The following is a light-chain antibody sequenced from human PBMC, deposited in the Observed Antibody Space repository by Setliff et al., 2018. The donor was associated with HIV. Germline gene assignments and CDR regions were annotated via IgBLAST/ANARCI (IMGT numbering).Light chain of an antibody. V-gene: IGLV2-14*03. CDR1: SSDVGGYYS. J-gene: IGLJ1*01. Sequence: QSALTQPASVTGSPGQSITISCTGISSDVGGYYSVSWYQQHPGKAPKLMIYDVINRPSGVSNRFSGSRSGNTAALTISWLQVEDEADYYCSSYTTSSTLYVFGPGTKVTVL. CDR3: SSYTTSSTLYV. CDR2: DVI.